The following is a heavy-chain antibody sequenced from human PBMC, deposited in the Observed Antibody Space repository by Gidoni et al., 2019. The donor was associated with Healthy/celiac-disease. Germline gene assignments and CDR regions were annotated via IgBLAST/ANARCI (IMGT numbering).Heavy chain of an antibody. CDR1: GGSISSSSYY. Sequence: QLQLQESGPGLVKPSETLSLTCTVSGGSISSSSYYWGWIRQPPGKGLEWIGSIYYSGSTYYNPSLKSRVTISVDTSKNQFSLKLSSVTAADTAVYYCARRILRVSYDILTGSDAFDIWGQGTMVTVSS. J-gene: IGHJ3*02. D-gene: IGHD3-9*01. V-gene: IGHV4-39*01. CDR3: ARRILRVSYDILTGSDAFDI. CDR2: IYYSGST.